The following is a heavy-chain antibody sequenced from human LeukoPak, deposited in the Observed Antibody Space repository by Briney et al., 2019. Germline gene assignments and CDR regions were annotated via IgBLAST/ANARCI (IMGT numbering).Heavy chain of an antibody. J-gene: IGHJ4*02. CDR2: INPNSGGT. CDR3: ARGWYYYDSSGYYYFDY. V-gene: IGHV1-2*02. CDR1: GYTFTGYY. D-gene: IGHD3-22*01. Sequence: GASVKVSCKASGYTFTGYYMHWVRQAPGQGLEWMGWINPNSGGTNYAHKFQGRVTMTRDTSISTAYMELSRLRSDDTAVHYCARGWYYYDSSGYYYFDYWGQGTLVTVSS.